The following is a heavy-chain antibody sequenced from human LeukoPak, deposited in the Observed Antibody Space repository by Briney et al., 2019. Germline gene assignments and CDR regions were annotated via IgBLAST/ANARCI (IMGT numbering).Heavy chain of an antibody. V-gene: IGHV4-61*08. CDR1: GGSISSGGYY. D-gene: IGHD1-26*01. Sequence: SETLSLTCTVSGGSISSGGYYWSWIRQHPGKGLEWIGYIYYSGSTNYNPSPKSRVTISVDTSKNQFSLKLSSVTAADTAVYYCARGTDVQWDYWGQGTLVTVSS. J-gene: IGHJ4*02. CDR2: IYYSGST. CDR3: ARGTDVQWDY.